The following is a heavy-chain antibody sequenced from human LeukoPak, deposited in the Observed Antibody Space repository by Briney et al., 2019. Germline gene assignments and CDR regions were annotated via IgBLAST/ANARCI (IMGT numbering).Heavy chain of an antibody. CDR1: GYTFTGYC. CDR3: ARDSGSYFDAFDI. D-gene: IGHD1-26*01. J-gene: IGHJ3*02. Sequence: ASVKVSCKASGYTFTGYCMHWVRQAPGQGLEWMGWINPNSGGTNYAQKFQGRVTMTRDTSISTAYMELSRLRSDDTAVYYCARDSGSYFDAFDIWGQGTMVTVSS. V-gene: IGHV1-2*02. CDR2: INPNSGGT.